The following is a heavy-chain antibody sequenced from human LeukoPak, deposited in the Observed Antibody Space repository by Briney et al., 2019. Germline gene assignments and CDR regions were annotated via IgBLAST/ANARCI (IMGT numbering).Heavy chain of an antibody. Sequence: PGGSLRLSCAASGFTFSSYAMSWVRQAPGKGLEWVSAISGSGGSTYYADSVKGRFTISRDNSKNTLYLQMNSLRAEDTAVYYCAKCSFPLEGESEYAFDIWGQGTMVTVSS. CDR3: AKCSFPLEGESEYAFDI. D-gene: IGHD2/OR15-2a*01. CDR2: ISGSGGST. J-gene: IGHJ3*02. CDR1: GFTFSSYA. V-gene: IGHV3-23*01.